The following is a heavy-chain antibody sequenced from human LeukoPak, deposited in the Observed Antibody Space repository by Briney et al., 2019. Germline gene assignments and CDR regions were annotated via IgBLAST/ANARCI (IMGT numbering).Heavy chain of an antibody. V-gene: IGHV4-39*07. CDR3: ARGRNYDSSGYAKNFDY. D-gene: IGHD3-22*01. CDR1: GGSISSSSYY. Sequence: SETLSLTCTVSGGSISSSSYYWGWIRQPPGKGLEWIGSVFYSGSTFYNPSLKSRVTIPVDTSKNQFSLKLSSVTAADTAVYYCARGRNYDSSGYAKNFDYWGQGTLVTVSS. J-gene: IGHJ4*02. CDR2: VFYSGST.